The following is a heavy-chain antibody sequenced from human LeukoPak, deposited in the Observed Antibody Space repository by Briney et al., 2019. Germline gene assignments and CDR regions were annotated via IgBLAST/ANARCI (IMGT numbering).Heavy chain of an antibody. J-gene: IGHJ6*02. D-gene: IGHD5-12*01. CDR3: ARVKVSGYDWAPPYMDV. Sequence: GGSLRLFCAASGFTFSHYYMSWIRQAPGKGLEGVSYISSSGSTIYYADSVKGRFTISRDNAKNSLYLQMNSLRAEDTAVYYCARVKVSGYDWAPPYMDVWGQGTTVTVSS. CDR2: ISSSGSTI. CDR1: GFTFSHYY. V-gene: IGHV3-11*01.